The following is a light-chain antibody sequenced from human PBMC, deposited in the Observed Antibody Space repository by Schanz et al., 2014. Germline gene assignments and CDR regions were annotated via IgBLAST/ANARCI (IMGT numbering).Light chain of an antibody. Sequence: EIVLTQSPGTLSLSPGDRATLSCRASQSITRNYLAWYQQKPGQPPRLLIYGASSRATGIPDRFSGSGSGTDFTLTISRLEPEDFAVYYCQQYGSSPETFGQGTKVEIK. V-gene: IGKV3-20*01. CDR2: GAS. CDR3: QQYGSSPET. CDR1: QSITRNY. J-gene: IGKJ1*01.